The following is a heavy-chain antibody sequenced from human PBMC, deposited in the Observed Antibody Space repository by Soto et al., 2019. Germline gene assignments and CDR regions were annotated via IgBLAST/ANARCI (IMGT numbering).Heavy chain of an antibody. Sequence: QITLKESGPTLVKPTQTLTLTCTFSGFSLSNSGVGVGWIRQPPGKALEWLALIYWDDDKRYRPSLKSRLTVTEDTAKNQVVLTMTNMDPVDRATYYCALLAYYYDSSRYYSSAEYFPHWGKGTLVTVSS. V-gene: IGHV2-5*02. CDR1: GFSLSNSGVG. J-gene: IGHJ1*01. CDR2: IYWDDDK. CDR3: ALLAYYYDSSRYYSSAEYFPH. D-gene: IGHD3-22*01.